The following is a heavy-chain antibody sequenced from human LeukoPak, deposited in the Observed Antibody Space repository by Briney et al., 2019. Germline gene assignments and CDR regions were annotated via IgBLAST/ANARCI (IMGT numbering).Heavy chain of an antibody. CDR2: ISSSSSTI. CDR3: AREGLKLRYFDWSYYFDY. CDR1: GFTFSSYS. J-gene: IGHJ4*02. V-gene: IGHV3-48*01. Sequence: PGGSLRLSCAASGFTFSSYSMNWVRQAPGKGLEWVSYISSSSSTIYYADSVKGRFTISRDNAKNSLYLQMNSLRAEDTAVYYCAREGLKLRYFDWSYYFDYWGQGTPVTVSS. D-gene: IGHD3-9*01.